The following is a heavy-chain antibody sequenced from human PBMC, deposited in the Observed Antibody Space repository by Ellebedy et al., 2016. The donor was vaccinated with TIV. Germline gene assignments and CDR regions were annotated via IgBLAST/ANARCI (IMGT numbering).Heavy chain of an antibody. CDR2: MWYDETNK. CDR1: GFTFSYYG. V-gene: IGHV3-33*01. CDR3: ARENSISGSGYQYFDY. D-gene: IGHD3-22*01. J-gene: IGHJ4*02. Sequence: GESLKISCAASGFTFSYYGMHWVHQAPGKGLEWVAAMWYDETNKYYSDSVKGRFTISRDNSKNTLFLQMNSLRADDTAVYYCARENSISGSGYQYFDYWGQGTLVTVSS.